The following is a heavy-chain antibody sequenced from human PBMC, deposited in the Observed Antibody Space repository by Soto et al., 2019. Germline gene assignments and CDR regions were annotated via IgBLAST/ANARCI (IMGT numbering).Heavy chain of an antibody. V-gene: IGHV3-30*18. D-gene: IGHD6-13*01. Sequence: QVQLVESGGGVVQPGRSLRLSCAASGFTFSYYGMHWVRQAPGKGLEWVAVISYDGSNKYYADSVKGRFTISRENSKNTLYLQMSSLRAEHTAVYYCAKETSGYSSSWSYYYGMDVWRQGTTVTVSS. J-gene: IGHJ6*02. CDR1: GFTFSYYG. CDR3: AKETSGYSSSWSYYYGMDV. CDR2: ISYDGSNK.